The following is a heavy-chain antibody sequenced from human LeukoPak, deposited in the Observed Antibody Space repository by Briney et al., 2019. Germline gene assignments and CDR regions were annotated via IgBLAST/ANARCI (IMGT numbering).Heavy chain of an antibody. CDR3: ARDSSRRPQIYDIATPFSTDS. CDR2: INPKIGGT. CDR1: GYTFTDYY. Sequence: ASVKVSCKASGYTFTDYYIHWVRQAPGQGLEWMGYINPKIGGTNYAQRFQGRVSMTRDTSITTAYMELRRVTSDDTAVYYCARDSSRRPQIYDIATPFSTDSWGQGTLVTVSS. V-gene: IGHV1-2*02. J-gene: IGHJ4*02. D-gene: IGHD3-9*01.